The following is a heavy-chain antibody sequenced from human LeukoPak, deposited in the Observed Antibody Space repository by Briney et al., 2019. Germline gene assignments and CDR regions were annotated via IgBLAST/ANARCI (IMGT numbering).Heavy chain of an antibody. V-gene: IGHV3-30*02. CDR2: IQYDGSNK. J-gene: IGHJ5*02. CDR3: AGYYYDSSGYSLSHWFDP. Sequence: GGSLRLSCAASGFTFSSYGMHWVRQAPGKGLEWVAFIQYDGSNKYYAGSVKGRFTISRDNSKNTLYLQMNSLRAEDTAVYYCAGYYYDSSGYSLSHWFDPWGQGTLVTVSS. CDR1: GFTFSSYG. D-gene: IGHD3-22*01.